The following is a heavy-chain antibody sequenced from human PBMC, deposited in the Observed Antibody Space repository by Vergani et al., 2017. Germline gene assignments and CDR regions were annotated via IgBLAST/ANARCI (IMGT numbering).Heavy chain of an antibody. V-gene: IGHV1-8*03. Sequence: QVQLVQSGAEVKKPGASVKVSCKASGYTFTSYDINWVRQATGQGLEWMGWMNPNSGNTGYAQKFQGRVTITADESTSTAYMELSSLRSEDTAVYYCASKMQEEVVTAISWHYGMDVWGQGTTVTVSS. D-gene: IGHD2-21*02. CDR1: GYTFTSYD. CDR2: MNPNSGNT. CDR3: ASKMQEEVVTAISWHYGMDV. J-gene: IGHJ6*02.